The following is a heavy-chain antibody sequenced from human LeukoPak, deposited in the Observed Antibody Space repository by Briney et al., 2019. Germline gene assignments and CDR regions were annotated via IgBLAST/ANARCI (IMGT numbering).Heavy chain of an antibody. CDR2: VNREGTTT. D-gene: IGHD3-9*01. CDR3: ARDSDWILFDY. J-gene: IGHJ4*02. CDR1: GFTFNTYW. Sequence: GGSLRLSCAASGFTFNTYWMHWIRQAPGKGPVWVARVNREGTTTAYADSVKGRFTISRDNAKSTLYLQMNNLRAEDTAVYYCARDSDWILFDYWGQGTLVTVSS. V-gene: IGHV3-74*03.